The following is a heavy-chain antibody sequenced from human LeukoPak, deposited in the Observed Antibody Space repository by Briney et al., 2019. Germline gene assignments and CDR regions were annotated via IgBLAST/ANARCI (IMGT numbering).Heavy chain of an antibody. CDR3: ARRGGSYSHSDF. J-gene: IGHJ4*02. Sequence: GASVKVSCKASGYRFSSYAIIWVRQAPGQGLQWMGWVSPFNGNTDYAPKLQGRVTVTTDTSTTTAYMELRSLTSDDTAVYYCARRGGSYSHSDFWGQGTLVTVSS. D-gene: IGHD1-26*01. CDR2: VSPFNGNT. V-gene: IGHV1-18*01. CDR1: GYRFSSYA.